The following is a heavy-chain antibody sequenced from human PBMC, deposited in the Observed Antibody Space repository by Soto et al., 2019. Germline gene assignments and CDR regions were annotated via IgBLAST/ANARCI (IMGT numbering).Heavy chain of an antibody. CDR3: VSRLSSGWHVPFYY. D-gene: IGHD6-19*01. CDR2: IYYSGST. V-gene: IGHV4-39*01. CDR1: GGSISSSSYY. Sequence: SETLSLTCTVSGGSISSSSYYWGWIRQPPGKGLEWIGSIYYSGSTYYNPSLKSRVTISVDTSKNQFSLKLSSVTAADTAVYYCVSRLSSGWHVPFYYWGQVTLGTVSS. J-gene: IGHJ4*02.